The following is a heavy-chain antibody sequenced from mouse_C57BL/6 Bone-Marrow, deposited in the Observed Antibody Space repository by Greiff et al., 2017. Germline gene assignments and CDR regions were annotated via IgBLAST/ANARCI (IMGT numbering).Heavy chain of an antibody. CDR3: TTCYGSSYWYFDV. Sequence: VQLQQSGAELVRPGASVKLSCTASGFNIKDDYMHWVKQRPEQGLEWIGWIDPENGDTEYASQFQGKATITADTSSNTAYLQLSSLTSEDTAVYYCTTCYGSSYWYFDVWGTGTTVAVSS. J-gene: IGHJ1*03. CDR1: GFNIKDDY. V-gene: IGHV14-4*01. D-gene: IGHD1-1*01. CDR2: IDPENGDT.